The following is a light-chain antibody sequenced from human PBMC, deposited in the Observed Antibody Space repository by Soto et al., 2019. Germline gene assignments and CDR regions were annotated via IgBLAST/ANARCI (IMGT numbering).Light chain of an antibody. CDR2: GAS. V-gene: IGKV3-15*01. J-gene: IGKJ1*01. CDR1: QSVNSN. Sequence: ETLMTQSPATVSVSPREGATLSCMASQSVNSNLAWYQQNRGKAPRVLIYGASTRATGIPVRFSGSGSGPEFILPIRTLQSEDFAVYYCQEYNTWPWTFGQGTKVDIK. CDR3: QEYNTWPWT.